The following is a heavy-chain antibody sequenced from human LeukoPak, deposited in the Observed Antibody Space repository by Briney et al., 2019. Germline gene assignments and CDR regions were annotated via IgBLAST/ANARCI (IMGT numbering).Heavy chain of an antibody. D-gene: IGHD2-2*01. J-gene: IGHJ4*02. CDR2: MNPNSGNT. CDR3: ARGWVPAAMRTGRTKYYFDY. CDR1: GYTFTSYD. Sequence: ASVKVSCKASGYTFTSYDINWVRQATGQGLEWMGWMNPNSGNTGYAQKFQGRVTMTRNTSISTAYMELSSLRSEDTAVYYCARGWVPAAMRTGRTKYYFDYWDQGTLVTVSS. V-gene: IGHV1-8*01.